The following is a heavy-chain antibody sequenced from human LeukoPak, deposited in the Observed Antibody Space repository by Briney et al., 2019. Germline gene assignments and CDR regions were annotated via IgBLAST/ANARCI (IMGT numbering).Heavy chain of an antibody. D-gene: IGHD6-25*01. CDR3: ARGAATLLDYYYYMDV. CDR2: INPNSGGT. Sequence: GASVKVSCKASGYTFTGYYMHWVRQAPGQGLEWMGWINPNSGGTNYAQKFQGRVTMTRDTSISTAYMELSRLRSDDTAVYYCARGAATLLDYYYYMDVWGKGTTVTISS. CDR1: GYTFTGYY. V-gene: IGHV1-2*02. J-gene: IGHJ6*03.